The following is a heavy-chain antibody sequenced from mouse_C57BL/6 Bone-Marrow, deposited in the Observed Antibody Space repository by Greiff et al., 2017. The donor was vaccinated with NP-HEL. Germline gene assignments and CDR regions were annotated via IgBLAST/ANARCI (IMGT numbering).Heavy chain of an antibody. CDR1: GFSLTSYG. V-gene: IGHV2-4*01. CDR2: IWSGGST. J-gene: IGHJ4*01. CDR3: AKGFPYYYGSPYYAMDY. D-gene: IGHD1-1*01. Sequence: VKLVESGPGLVQPSQSLSITCTVSGFSLTSYGVHWVRQPPGKGLEWLGVIWSGGSTDYNAAFISRLSISKDNSKSQVFFKMNSLQADDTAIYYCAKGFPYYYGSPYYAMDYWGQGTSVTVSS.